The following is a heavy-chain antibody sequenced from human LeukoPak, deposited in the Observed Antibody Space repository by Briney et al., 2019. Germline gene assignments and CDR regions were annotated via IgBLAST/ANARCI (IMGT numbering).Heavy chain of an antibody. V-gene: IGHV3-15*01. J-gene: IGHJ6*03. D-gene: IGHD3-16*01. CDR3: TTLRWGTYYYMDV. CDR1: GFTFSNAW. Sequence: PGGSLRLSCAASGFTFSNAWMGWVRQAPGKGLEWVGRIKSNPDGGATDYAAPVKGRFTISRDDSKNTLSLQMNSLKTEDTAVYYCTTLRWGTYYYMDVWGKGTTVTVSS. CDR2: IKSNPDGGAT.